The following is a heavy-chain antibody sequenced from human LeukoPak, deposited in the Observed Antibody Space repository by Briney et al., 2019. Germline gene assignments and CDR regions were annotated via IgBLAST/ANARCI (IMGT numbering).Heavy chain of an antibody. CDR3: ARGQDFWSGYYTTDY. CDR2: IIPIFGTA. V-gene: IGHV1-69*05. D-gene: IGHD3-3*01. Sequence: ASVKVSCKASGGTFSSYAISWVRQAPGQGLEWMGGIIPIFGTANYAQKFQGRVTITTDESTSTAYMELSSLRSEDTAVYYCARGQDFWSGYYTTDYWGQGTLVTVSS. CDR1: GGTFSSYA. J-gene: IGHJ4*02.